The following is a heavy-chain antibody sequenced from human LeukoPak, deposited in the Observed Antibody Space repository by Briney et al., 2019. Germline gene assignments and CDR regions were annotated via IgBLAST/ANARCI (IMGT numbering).Heavy chain of an antibody. CDR1: GFTFDDYA. CDR2: ISWNSGSI. J-gene: IGHJ4*02. CDR3: AKATGGSYEPYFDY. D-gene: IGHD1-26*01. V-gene: IGHV3-9*03. Sequence: GGSLRLSCAASGFTFDDYAMHWVRQAPGKGLEWVSGISWNSGSIGYADSVKGRFTISRDNAKNSLYLQMNSLRAEDMALYYCAKATGGSYEPYFDYWGQGTLVTVSS.